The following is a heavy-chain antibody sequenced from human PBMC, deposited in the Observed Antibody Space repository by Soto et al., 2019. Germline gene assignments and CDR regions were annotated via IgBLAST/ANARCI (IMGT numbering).Heavy chain of an antibody. J-gene: IGHJ4*02. D-gene: IGHD6-13*01. CDR1: GFTFSNYD. Sequence: EVQLVESGGGLVQPGGSLRLSCAASGFTFSNYDMHWVRQDTGKGLEWVSAIGAAGDTYYPDSVKGRFTISRENAKNSLYLQMNILRAEDTVVYYCASCGWGSSWYEGGSRIDYWGQGALVTFSS. CDR3: ASCGWGSSWYEGGSRIDY. CDR2: IGAAGDT. V-gene: IGHV3-13*01.